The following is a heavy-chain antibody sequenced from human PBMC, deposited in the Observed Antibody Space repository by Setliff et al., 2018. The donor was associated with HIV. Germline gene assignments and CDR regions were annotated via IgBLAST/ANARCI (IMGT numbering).Heavy chain of an antibody. CDR3: ARKLGYSYGRYFDY. CDR2: IYYSGST. J-gene: IGHJ4*02. V-gene: IGHV4-59*11. CDR1: GGSISSHY. Sequence: PSETLSLTCTVSGGSISSHYWSWIRQPPGKGLEWIGSIYYSGSTSYNPSLKSRVTISVDTSKNQFSLKLSSVTAADTAVYYCARKLGYSYGRYFDYWGQGTLVTVS. D-gene: IGHD5-18*01.